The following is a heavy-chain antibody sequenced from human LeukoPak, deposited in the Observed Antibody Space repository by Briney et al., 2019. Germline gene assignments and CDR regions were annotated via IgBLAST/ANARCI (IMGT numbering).Heavy chain of an antibody. V-gene: IGHV3-48*03. J-gene: IGHJ4*02. Sequence: GGSLRLSCAASGFTFSSYEMNWVRQAPGKGLEWVSYIDSSGSNIHYADSVKGRFTVSRDNAKNSLYLQMNSLRAEDTAVYYCARTKEMASISYFDSWGQGTLVTVSS. D-gene: IGHD5-24*01. CDR3: ARTKEMASISYFDS. CDR2: IDSSGSNI. CDR1: GFTFSSYE.